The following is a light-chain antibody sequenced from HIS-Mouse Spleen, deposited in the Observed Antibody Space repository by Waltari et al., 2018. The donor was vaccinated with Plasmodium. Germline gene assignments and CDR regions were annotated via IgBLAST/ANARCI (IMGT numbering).Light chain of an antibody. Sequence: DIVMTQTPLSLSVTPGQPASISCKSSQSLLHSDGKTYLYWYLQKPGQSPQLLIYEVSNRFCGVPDRFSGSGSGTDFTLKISRVEADDVGVYYCMQGTHWPPTFGQGTKVEIK. J-gene: IGKJ1*01. CDR1: QSLLHSDGKTY. CDR3: MQGTHWPPT. V-gene: IGKV2-29*03. CDR2: EVS.